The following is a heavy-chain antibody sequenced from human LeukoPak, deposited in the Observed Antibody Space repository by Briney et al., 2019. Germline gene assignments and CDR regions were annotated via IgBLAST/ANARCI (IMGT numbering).Heavy chain of an antibody. CDR3: ARPHDTWIQLWLPFY. J-gene: IGHJ4*02. V-gene: IGHV1-2*02. CDR2: INPNSGGT. CDR1: GYTFTGYY. Sequence: ASVKVSCKASGYTFTGYYMHWVRQAPGQGLEWMGWINPNSGGTNYAQKFQGRVTMTRDTSISTAYMELSSLKASDTAMYYCARPHDTWIQLWLPFYWGQGTLVTVSS. D-gene: IGHD5-18*01.